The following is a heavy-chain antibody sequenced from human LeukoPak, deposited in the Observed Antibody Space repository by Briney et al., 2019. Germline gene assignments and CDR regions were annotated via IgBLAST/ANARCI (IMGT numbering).Heavy chain of an antibody. D-gene: IGHD3-10*01. Sequence: TGGSLRLSCAASGFTFDDYGMSWVRQAPGKGLEWVSSISSSSSYIYYADSVKGRLTISRDNAKNSLYLQMNSLRAEDTAVYYCARDDYYGSGSSWSDYYMDVWGKGTTVTISS. CDR1: GFTFDDYG. J-gene: IGHJ6*03. V-gene: IGHV3-21*06. CDR2: ISSSSSYI. CDR3: ARDDYYGSGSSWSDYYMDV.